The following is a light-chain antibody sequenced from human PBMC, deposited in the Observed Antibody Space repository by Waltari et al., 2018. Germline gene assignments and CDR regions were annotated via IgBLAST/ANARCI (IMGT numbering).Light chain of an antibody. CDR3: QQGNDFPLT. CDR2: DAS. CDR1: RDISRW. V-gene: IGKV1-12*01. J-gene: IGKJ4*01. Sequence: DIQMTQPPSPVSASVGDRVTITRRASRDISRWLAWYQQKPGKAPKFLIYDASTLQSGVPSRFSGSGSGREFTLTITSLQPEDFSTYYCQQGNDFPLTFGGGTKVEMK.